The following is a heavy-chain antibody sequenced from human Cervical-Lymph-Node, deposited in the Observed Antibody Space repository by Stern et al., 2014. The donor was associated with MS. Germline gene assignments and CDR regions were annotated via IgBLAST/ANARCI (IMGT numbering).Heavy chain of an antibody. J-gene: IGHJ3*02. CDR2: VWNDGSKE. D-gene: IGHD2/OR15-2a*01. V-gene: IGHV3-33*01. Sequence: MQLVESGGGVFQPGRSLRLSCVASGLTFSTSVMHWVRQAPGKGLEWVAVVWNDGSKEHFTESVKGRFSTSRDTAKNTLHLQMSSLRAEDTAVYFCATSTASDAFDIWGQGTLVTVSS. CDR1: GLTFSTSV. CDR3: ATSTASDAFDI.